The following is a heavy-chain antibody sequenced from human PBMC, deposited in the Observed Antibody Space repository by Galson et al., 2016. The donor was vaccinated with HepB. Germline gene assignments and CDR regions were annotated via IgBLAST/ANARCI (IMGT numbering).Heavy chain of an antibody. Sequence: SLRLSCAASGFTFSSYSMNWVRQAPGKGLEWVSPISSSSSYIYYADSVKGRFTISRDNAKNSLYLQLNSLRAEDTAVYYCARDGYYDSSGYYYDDYYYGMDVWGQGTTVTVSS. V-gene: IGHV3-21*01. CDR1: GFTFSSYS. CDR3: ARDGYYDSSGYYYDDYYYGMDV. J-gene: IGHJ6*02. CDR2: ISSSSSYI. D-gene: IGHD3-22*01.